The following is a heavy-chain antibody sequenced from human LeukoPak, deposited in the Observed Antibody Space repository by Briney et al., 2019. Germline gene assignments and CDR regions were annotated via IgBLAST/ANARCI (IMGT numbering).Heavy chain of an antibody. CDR3: AKVAVNYDNLLGYYHYYMDV. CDR2: INQDGSEK. Sequence: GSLRLSCAASGLPFSSYWMTWVRQAPGKGLEWVTNINQDGSEKYYVDSVKGRFTVSRDNAKNSLNLVMKSLRAEDTGVYYCAKVAVNYDNLLGYYHYYMDVWGKGTTVTVSS. J-gene: IGHJ6*03. CDR1: GLPFSSYW. V-gene: IGHV3-7*01. D-gene: IGHD3-9*01.